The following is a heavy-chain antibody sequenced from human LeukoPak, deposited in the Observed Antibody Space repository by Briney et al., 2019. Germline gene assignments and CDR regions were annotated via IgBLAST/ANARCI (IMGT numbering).Heavy chain of an antibody. CDR1: GDSITTGRYY. J-gene: IGHJ5*02. Sequence: PSETLSLTCTVSGDSITTGRYYWGWIRQPPGKGREWIGRIYYSGTTYYNPSLKSRVTMSVDTSKNQFSLKLSSVTAADTAVYYCASRKLGYCADGVCQGWFDPWGQGTLVTVSS. D-gene: IGHD2-8*01. CDR3: ASRKLGYCADGVCQGWFDP. V-gene: IGHV4-39*01. CDR2: IYYSGTT.